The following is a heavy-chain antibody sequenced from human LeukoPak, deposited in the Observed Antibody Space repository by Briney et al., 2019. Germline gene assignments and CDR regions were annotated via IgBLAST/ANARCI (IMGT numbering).Heavy chain of an antibody. V-gene: IGHV3-7*04. CDR3: ARDPGRRGDFDY. CDR2: IKEDGSEK. J-gene: IGHJ4*02. Sequence: GGSLRLSCGASGFTFSSYWMSWVRQVPGKGLEWVAKIKEDGSEKYYVDSVEGRFTISRDNAKNSLCLQMNSLRAEDTAVYYCARDPGRRGDFDYWGQGTLVTVSS. CDR1: GFTFSSYW.